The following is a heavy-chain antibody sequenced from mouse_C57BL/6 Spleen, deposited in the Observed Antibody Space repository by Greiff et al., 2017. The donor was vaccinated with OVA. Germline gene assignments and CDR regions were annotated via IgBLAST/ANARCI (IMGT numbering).Heavy chain of an antibody. CDR1: GYTFTDYE. D-gene: IGHD2-1*01. CDR3: TRNYGNIYYAMDY. V-gene: IGHV1-15*01. Sequence: QVQLQQSGAELVRPGASVTLSYKASGYTFTDYEMHWVKQTPVHGLEWIGAIDPETGGTAYNQKFKGKAILTADKSSSTAYMELRSLTSEDSAVYYCTRNYGNIYYAMDYWGQGTSVTVSS. J-gene: IGHJ4*01. CDR2: IDPETGGT.